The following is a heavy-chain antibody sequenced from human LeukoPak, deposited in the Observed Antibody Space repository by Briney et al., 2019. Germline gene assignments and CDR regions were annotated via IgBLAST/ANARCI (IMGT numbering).Heavy chain of an antibody. CDR3: ATRSVAVEVFGY. V-gene: IGHV4-39*01. D-gene: IGHD2-21*01. CDR1: GVSISSSSYY. CDR2: IYYSGST. J-gene: IGHJ4*02. Sequence: PSETLSLTCTVSGVSISSSSYYWGWIRQPPGKGLEWIGSIYYSGSTYYNPSLKSRVTISVDTSKNQFSLKLSSVTAADTAVYYCATRSVAVEVFGYWGQGTLVTVSS.